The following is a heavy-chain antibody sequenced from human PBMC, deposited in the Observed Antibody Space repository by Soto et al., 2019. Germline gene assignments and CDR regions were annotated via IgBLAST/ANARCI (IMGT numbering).Heavy chain of an antibody. J-gene: IGHJ4*02. V-gene: IGHV3-21*01. D-gene: IGHD6-19*01. Sequence: GGSLRLSCAASGFTFSSYSMNWVRQAPGKGLEWVSSISSSSSYIYYADSVKGRSTISRDNAKNSLYLQMNSLRAEDTAVYYCARDVQQWLASMLDYWGQGTLVTVSS. CDR1: GFTFSSYS. CDR3: ARDVQQWLASMLDY. CDR2: ISSSSSYI.